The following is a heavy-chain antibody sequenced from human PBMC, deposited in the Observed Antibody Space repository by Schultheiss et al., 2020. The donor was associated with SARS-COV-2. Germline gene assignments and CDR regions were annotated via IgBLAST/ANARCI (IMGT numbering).Heavy chain of an antibody. Sequence: GGSLRLSCAASGFTFSSYEMNWVRQAPGKGLEWVSYISSSGSTIYYADSVKGRFTISRDNAKNSLYLQMNSLRAEDTAVYYCARDLAPYYYDSSGYSLFDYWGQGTLVTVSS. J-gene: IGHJ4*02. CDR2: ISSSGSTI. CDR1: GFTFSSYE. CDR3: ARDLAPYYYDSSGYSLFDY. V-gene: IGHV3-48*03. D-gene: IGHD3-22*01.